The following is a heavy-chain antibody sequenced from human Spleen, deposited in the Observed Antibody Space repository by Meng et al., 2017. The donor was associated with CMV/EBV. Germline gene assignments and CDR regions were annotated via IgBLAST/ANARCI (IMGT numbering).Heavy chain of an antibody. CDR1: RYSCTQYW. Sequence: TGARYSCTQYWTGWGRQMTGKGREWMGIINPGDADTRESTSYQGQVTISADKSISNAYLQWSRLKASDTAMYYCARHDSGSYPGGYWGQGTLVTVSS. J-gene: IGHJ4*02. V-gene: IGHV5-51*02. D-gene: IGHD1-26*01. CDR2: INPGDADT. CDR3: ARHDSGSYPGGY.